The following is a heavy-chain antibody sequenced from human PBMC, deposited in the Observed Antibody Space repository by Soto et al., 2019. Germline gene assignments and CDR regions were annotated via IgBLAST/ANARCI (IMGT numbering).Heavy chain of an antibody. Sequence: GGSLRLSCAASGFTFGGSAMHWVRKASGKGLEWVGRIRSKANSYATAYAASVKGRFTISRDDSKNTTYLQMNSLKTDDTAVYYCAIRVSSGYGLYGMDVWGQGTTVTSP. D-gene: IGHD3-22*01. CDR2: IRSKANSYAT. V-gene: IGHV3-73*01. CDR3: AIRVSSGYGLYGMDV. J-gene: IGHJ6*02. CDR1: GFTFGGSA.